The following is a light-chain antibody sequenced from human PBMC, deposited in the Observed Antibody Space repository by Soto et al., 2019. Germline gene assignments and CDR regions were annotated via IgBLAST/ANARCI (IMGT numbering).Light chain of an antibody. J-gene: IGKJ2*01. CDR3: QQSHHFPYT. V-gene: IGKV1-39*01. CDR1: QTIPRS. Sequence: IQMTQSPSSLSASVGYRVTITCRASQTIPRSLNWYQQKPGKAPNLLIYTASILQTGAPSRFSGSGSETDFTLTISSLQPEDSGTYFCQQSHHFPYTFGQGTDLEIK. CDR2: TAS.